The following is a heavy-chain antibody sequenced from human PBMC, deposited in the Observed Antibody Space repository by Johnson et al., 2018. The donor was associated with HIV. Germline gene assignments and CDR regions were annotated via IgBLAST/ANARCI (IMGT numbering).Heavy chain of an antibody. CDR3: ARAIDQGDSSGWSSDVYDI. CDR2: ISGSGGST. D-gene: IGHD6-19*01. J-gene: IGHJ3*02. Sequence: VQLVESGGGLVQPGGSLRVSCAASGFTFSSYVMSWVRQAPGKGLEWVSAISGSGGSTYYTDSVKGRFTISRDNSKNTLYLQMNSLRVEDTAVYYCARAIDQGDSSGWSSDVYDIWGQGTMVTVSA. CDR1: GFTFSSYV. V-gene: IGHV3-23*04.